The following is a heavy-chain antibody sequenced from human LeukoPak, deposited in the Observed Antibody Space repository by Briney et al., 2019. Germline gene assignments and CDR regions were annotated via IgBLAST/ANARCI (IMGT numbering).Heavy chain of an antibody. CDR3: ARDHGDYDSSGFDY. CDR1: GGSVSSGSYY. CDR2: IYYSGST. D-gene: IGHD3-22*01. Sequence: SETLSLTCTVSGGSVSSGSYYWSWIRQPPGKGLEWIGYIYYSGSTNYNPSLKSRVTISVDTSKNQFSLKLSSVTAADTAVYYCARDHGDYDSSGFDYWGQGTLVTVSS. V-gene: IGHV4-61*01. J-gene: IGHJ4*02.